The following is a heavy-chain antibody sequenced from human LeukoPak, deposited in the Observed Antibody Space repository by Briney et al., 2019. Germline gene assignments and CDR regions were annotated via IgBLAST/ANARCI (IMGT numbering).Heavy chain of an antibody. J-gene: IGHJ4*02. CDR3: ARVDPYDYVWGSPFDY. CDR2: ISAYNGNT. Sequence: ASVKVSCKASGYTFTSYGISWLRQAPGQGLEWMGWISAYNGNTNYAQKLQGRVTMTTDTSTSTAYMELRSLRSDDTAVYYCARVDPYDYVWGSPFDYWGQGTLVTVSS. V-gene: IGHV1-18*01. CDR1: GYTFTSYG. D-gene: IGHD3-16*01.